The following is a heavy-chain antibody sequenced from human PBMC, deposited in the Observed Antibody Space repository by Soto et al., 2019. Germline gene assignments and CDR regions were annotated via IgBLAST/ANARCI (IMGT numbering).Heavy chain of an antibody. J-gene: IGHJ5*02. CDR3: AHRRGYYGSGSYSGMFWFVP. CDR2: IYWDDDK. D-gene: IGHD3-10*01. CDR1: GFSLSTSGVA. V-gene: IGHV2-5*02. Sequence: QITLKESGPTLVKPTQTLTLTCTFSGFSLSTSGVAVGWIRQPPGKALEWLALIYWDDDKRYSPSLKSRLTITKDTSKNQVVLTMTNMDPVDTATYYCAHRRGYYGSGSYSGMFWFVPWGQGTLVTVSS.